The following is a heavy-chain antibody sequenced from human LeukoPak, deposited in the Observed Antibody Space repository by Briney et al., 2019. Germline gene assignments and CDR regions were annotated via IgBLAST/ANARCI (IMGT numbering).Heavy chain of an antibody. V-gene: IGHV4-4*09. CDR2: IYTSGST. CDR1: GGSISSYY. J-gene: IGHJ3*02. D-gene: IGHD2-21*02. Sequence: SETLSLTCTVSGGSISSYYWSWIRQPPGKGLEWIGYIYTSGSTNYNPSLKSRVTISVDTSKNQFSLKLSSVTAADTAVYYCARVGGIYCGGDCYRADAFDIWGQGTMVTVSS. CDR3: ARVGGIYCGGDCYRADAFDI.